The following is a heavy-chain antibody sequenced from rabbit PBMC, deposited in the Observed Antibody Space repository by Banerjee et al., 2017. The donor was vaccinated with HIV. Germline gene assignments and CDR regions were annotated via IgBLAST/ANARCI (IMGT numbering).Heavy chain of an antibody. D-gene: IGHD4-1*01. CDR1: GFSFSNSYY. CDR3: ARDLAGVIGWNCSW. V-gene: IGHV1S45*01. CDR2: IYGGSSGST. Sequence: QEQLEESGGGLVQPEGSLTLTCTASGFSFSNSYYMCWVRQAPGKGLEWIACIYGGSSGSTYYATWAEGRFTISKASSTMVTLQMTSLTAADTATYFCARDLAGVIGWNCSWWGPGTLV. J-gene: IGHJ4*01.